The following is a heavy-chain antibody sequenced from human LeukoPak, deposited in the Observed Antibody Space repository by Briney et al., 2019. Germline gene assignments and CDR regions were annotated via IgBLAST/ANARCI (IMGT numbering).Heavy chain of an antibody. D-gene: IGHD6-19*01. Sequence: GGSLRLSCAASGFTFSSYAMHWVRQAPGKGLEWVAVISYDGSNKYYADSVKGRFTISRDNSKNTLYLQMNSLRAEDTAVYYCARAPPYSSGWLEGVYWGQGTLVTVSS. J-gene: IGHJ4*02. CDR3: ARAPPYSSGWLEGVY. V-gene: IGHV3-30-3*01. CDR1: GFTFSSYA. CDR2: ISYDGSNK.